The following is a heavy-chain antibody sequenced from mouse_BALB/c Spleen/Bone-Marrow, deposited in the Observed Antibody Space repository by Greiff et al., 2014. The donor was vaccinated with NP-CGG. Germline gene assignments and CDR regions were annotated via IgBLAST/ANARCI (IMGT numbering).Heavy chain of an antibody. CDR2: ISYSGST. Sequence: DVQLVESGPGLVKPSQSLSLTRTVTGYSITSDYAWNWIRQFPGNKLEWMGYISYSGSTSYNPSLKSRISITRDTSKNQFFLQLNSVTTEDTATYYCARFYYGNYAAMDYWGQGTSVTVSS. CDR3: ARFYYGNYAAMDY. V-gene: IGHV3-2*02. CDR1: GYSITSDYA. J-gene: IGHJ4*01. D-gene: IGHD2-1*01.